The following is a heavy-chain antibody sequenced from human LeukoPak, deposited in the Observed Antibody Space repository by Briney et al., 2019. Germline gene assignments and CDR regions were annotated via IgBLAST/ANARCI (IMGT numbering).Heavy chain of an antibody. Sequence: SETLSLTCAVYGGSFSGYYWSWIRQPPGKGLEWIGEINHSGSTNYSPSLKSRVTISVDTSKNQFSLKLSSVTAADTAVYYCARTARYCSSTSCSDYYYGMDVWGQGTTVTVSS. D-gene: IGHD2-2*01. CDR2: INHSGST. J-gene: IGHJ6*02. CDR3: ARTARYCSSTSCSDYYYGMDV. V-gene: IGHV4-34*01. CDR1: GGSFSGYY.